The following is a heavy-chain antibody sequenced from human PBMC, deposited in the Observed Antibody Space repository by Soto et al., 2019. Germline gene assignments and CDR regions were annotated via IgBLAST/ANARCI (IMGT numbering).Heavy chain of an antibody. V-gene: IGHV5-10-1*01. D-gene: IGHD3-22*01. CDR2: IDPSDSYT. J-gene: IGHJ3*02. CDR3: DRPPNYDDSSGYYYAAAFHI. CDR1: GYSFTSYS. Sequence: VESLMISCNGSGYSFTSYSISWVRGMPVKGLEWMGRIDPSDSYTNYSPSFQGHVNISADKSISTAYLQWSSLKASATAMYYCDRPPNYDDSSGYYYAAAFHIWGQG.